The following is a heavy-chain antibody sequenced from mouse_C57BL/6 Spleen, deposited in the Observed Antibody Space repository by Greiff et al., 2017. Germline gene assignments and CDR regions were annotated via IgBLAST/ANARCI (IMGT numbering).Heavy chain of an antibody. CDR3: AKDYYGSSWYFDG. CDR1: GFNIKNTY. J-gene: IGHJ1*03. V-gene: IGHV14-3*01. Sequence: EVQLQQSVAELVMPGASVKLSCTASGFNIKNTYMHWVKQRPEQGLEWIGRIDPANGNTKYAPKFQGKATITADTASNTAYLQLSSLTSEDTAIYYCAKDYYGSSWYFDGWGTGTTVTVSS. D-gene: IGHD1-1*01. CDR2: IDPANGNT.